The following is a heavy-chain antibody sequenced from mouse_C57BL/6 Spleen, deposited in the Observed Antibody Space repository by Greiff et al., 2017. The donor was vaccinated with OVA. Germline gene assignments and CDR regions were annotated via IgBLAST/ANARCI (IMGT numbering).Heavy chain of an antibody. J-gene: IGHJ3*01. Sequence: QVQLKQPGAELVMPGASVKLSCKASGYTFTSYWMHWVKQRPGQGLEWIGEIDPSDSYTNYNQKFKGKSTLTVDKSSSTAYMQLSSLTSEDSAVYYCARVGGYPPPWFAYWGQGTLVTVSA. CDR1: GYTFTSYW. D-gene: IGHD2-2*01. V-gene: IGHV1-69*01. CDR2: IDPSDSYT. CDR3: ARVGGYPPPWFAY.